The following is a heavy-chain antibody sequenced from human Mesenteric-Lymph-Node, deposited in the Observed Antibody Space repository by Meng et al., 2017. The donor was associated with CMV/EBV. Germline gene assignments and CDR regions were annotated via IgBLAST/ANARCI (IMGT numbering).Heavy chain of an antibody. Sequence: GESLKISCAASGFTFSSYAMSWVRQAPGKGLEWVSAISGSGGSTYYADPVKGRFTISRDNSKNTLYLQMNSLRAEDTAVYYCAKDGGNYDFWSGYYLGYYYYGMDVWGQGTTVTVSS. CDR1: GFTFSSYA. CDR3: AKDGGNYDFWSGYYLGYYYYGMDV. V-gene: IGHV3-23*01. J-gene: IGHJ6*02. CDR2: ISGSGGST. D-gene: IGHD3-3*01.